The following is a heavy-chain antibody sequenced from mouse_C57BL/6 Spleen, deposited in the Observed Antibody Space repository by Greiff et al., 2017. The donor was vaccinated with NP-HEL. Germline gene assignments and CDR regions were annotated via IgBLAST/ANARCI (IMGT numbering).Heavy chain of an antibody. Sequence: QVQLQQPGAELVKPGASVKLSCKASGYTFTSYWMHWVKQRPGQGLEWIGMIHPNSGSTNYNEKFKSKATLPVDKSSSTAYMQLSSLTSEAAAVYYCARDYYGSSYGWYFEVWGTGTTVTVSS. V-gene: IGHV1-64*01. CDR3: ARDYYGSSYGWYFEV. D-gene: IGHD1-1*01. CDR2: IHPNSGST. J-gene: IGHJ1*03. CDR1: GYTFTSYW.